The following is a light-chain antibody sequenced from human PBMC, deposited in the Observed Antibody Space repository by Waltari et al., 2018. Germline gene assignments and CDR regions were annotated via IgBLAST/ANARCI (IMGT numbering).Light chain of an antibody. V-gene: IGKV2-28*01. CDR2: LGS. CDR3: MQALQTPPT. J-gene: IGKJ1*01. CDR1: QSLLHNNGYNF. Sequence: DIVMTQSPVSLSVTPGAPASISCRSSQSLLHNNGYNFLDWYLQKPGQSPQLLIYLGSHRASGVPDRFSASGSGTDFTLKISRVEAEDVAVYYCMQALQTPPTFGQGTKVEIK.